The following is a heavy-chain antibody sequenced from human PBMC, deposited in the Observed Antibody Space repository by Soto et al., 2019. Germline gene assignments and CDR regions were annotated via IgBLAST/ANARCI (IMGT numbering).Heavy chain of an antibody. D-gene: IGHD6-13*01. Sequence: GESLKISCQGSGYSFSTSWIGWVRQMPGKGLELMGIIYPADSDTRYSPSFQGQVTISADKSISTAYLQWSSLKASDTAMYYCARPNAYSSSWYNYYGMDVWGQGTTVTVSS. CDR1: GYSFSTSW. J-gene: IGHJ6*02. CDR2: IYPADSDT. V-gene: IGHV5-51*01. CDR3: ARPNAYSSSWYNYYGMDV.